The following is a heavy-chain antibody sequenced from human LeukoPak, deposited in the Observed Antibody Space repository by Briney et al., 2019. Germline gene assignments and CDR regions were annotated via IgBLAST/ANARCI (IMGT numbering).Heavy chain of an antibody. CDR1: GYSFTSYY. V-gene: IGHV1-2*02. Sequence: ASVKVSCKASGYSFTSYYMHWVRQAPGQGLEWMGWINPNSGGTNYAQKFQGRVTMTRDTSISTAYMELSRLRSDDTAVYYCAREGIVGATTCFDYWGQGTLVTVSS. J-gene: IGHJ4*02. CDR3: AREGIVGATTCFDY. D-gene: IGHD1-26*01. CDR2: INPNSGGT.